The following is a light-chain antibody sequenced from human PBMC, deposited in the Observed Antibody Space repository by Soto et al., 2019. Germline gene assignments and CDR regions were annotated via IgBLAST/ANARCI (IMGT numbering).Light chain of an antibody. CDR1: QNIMFY. Sequence: DIQRTQSPSYLSASVGDRDTITCRASQNIMFYLNWYQQKPGRAPKLLIYAASTLESGVPSRFSGSGSGTDFTFTISCLQSEDIATYYCEHYYTYPRTCGGGTKVDIK. CDR2: AAS. CDR3: EHYYTYPRT. J-gene: IGKJ4*02. V-gene: IGKV1-39*01.